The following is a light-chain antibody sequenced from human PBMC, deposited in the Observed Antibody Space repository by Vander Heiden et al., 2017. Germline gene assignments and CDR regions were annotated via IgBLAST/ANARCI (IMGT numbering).Light chain of an antibody. V-gene: IGLV3-21*02. CDR1: NIATKN. J-gene: IGLJ1*01. CDR2: DDS. Sequence: SYALTQPPSVSVAPGQTAGITCGGNNIATKNVHWYQQKSGQSPVLLVYDDSNRPSGIPERFSGSTSGNTATLTISRVEAGDEADYYCQVWNTITDHVFGTGTKVTVL. CDR3: QVWNTITDHV.